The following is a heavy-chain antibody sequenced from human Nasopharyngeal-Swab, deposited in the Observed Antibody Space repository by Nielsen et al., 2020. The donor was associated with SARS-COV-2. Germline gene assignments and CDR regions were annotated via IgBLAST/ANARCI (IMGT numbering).Heavy chain of an antibody. CDR2: INPYSGGT. V-gene: IGHV1-2*06. J-gene: IGHJ4*02. CDR1: GYTFTGYY. Sequence: SVKVSCKASGYTFTGYYIHWVRQAPGQGLEWMGRINPYSGGTNYAQKFQGRVTMTRDTSISTAYMELSRLRSDDTAVYYCARDYCGGDCFPDSWGQGTLVTVSS. CDR3: ARDYCGGDCFPDS. D-gene: IGHD2-21*02.